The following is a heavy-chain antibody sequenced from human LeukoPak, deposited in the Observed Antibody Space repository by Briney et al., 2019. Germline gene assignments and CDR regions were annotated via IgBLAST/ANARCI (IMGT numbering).Heavy chain of an antibody. Sequence: SETLSLTCTVSGYSISSGYYWGWIRQPPGKGLEWIGSIYHGGSTYYNPSLKSRVTISVDTSKNQFSLKLSSATAADTAVYYCARAESSWYDWFDPWGQGTLVTVSS. CDR3: ARAESSWYDWFDP. CDR1: GYSISSGYY. V-gene: IGHV4-38-2*02. CDR2: IYHGGST. D-gene: IGHD6-13*01. J-gene: IGHJ5*02.